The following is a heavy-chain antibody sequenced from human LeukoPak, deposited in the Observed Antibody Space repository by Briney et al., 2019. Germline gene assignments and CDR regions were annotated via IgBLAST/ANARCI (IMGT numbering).Heavy chain of an antibody. CDR3: ASGGKIGYCSSTSCGFLDYYFDY. J-gene: IGHJ4*02. CDR1: GGTFSSYA. V-gene: IGHV1-69*05. CDR2: IIPIFGTA. Sequence: SVKVSCKASGGTFSSYAISWVREAPGQGLEWMGRIIPIFGTANYAQKFQGRVTITTDESTSTAYMELSSLRSEDTAVYYCASGGKIGYCSSTSCGFLDYYFDYWGQGTLVTVSS. D-gene: IGHD2-2*01.